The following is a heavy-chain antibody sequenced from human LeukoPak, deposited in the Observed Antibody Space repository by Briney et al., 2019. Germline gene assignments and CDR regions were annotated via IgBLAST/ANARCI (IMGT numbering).Heavy chain of an antibody. CDR3: ARDRLPSGEDYYYYGMDV. D-gene: IGHD3-10*01. Sequence: GGSLRLSCAASGFTFSIYWMSWVRQAPGKGLEWVANIKEDGSEKYYVDSVKGRFTISRDNAKNTLYLQMNSLRAEDTAVYYCARDRLPSGEDYYYYGMDVWGQGTTVTVSS. V-gene: IGHV3-7*01. CDR2: IKEDGSEK. J-gene: IGHJ6*02. CDR1: GFTFSIYW.